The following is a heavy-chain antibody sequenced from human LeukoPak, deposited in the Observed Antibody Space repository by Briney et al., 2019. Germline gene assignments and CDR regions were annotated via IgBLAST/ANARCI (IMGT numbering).Heavy chain of an antibody. D-gene: IGHD1-1*01. CDR2: IYFSGGT. CDR1: GDSISSSNCY. V-gene: IGHV4-39*07. CDR3: ATLTTPGWFNP. J-gene: IGHJ5*02. Sequence: SETLSLTCTVSGDSISSSNCYWGWIRQPPGKGLEWIGSIYFSGGTYYNASLKSRVTISVDTSKNQFSLKLSSVTAADTAVYCCATLTTPGWFNPWGQGTLVTVSS.